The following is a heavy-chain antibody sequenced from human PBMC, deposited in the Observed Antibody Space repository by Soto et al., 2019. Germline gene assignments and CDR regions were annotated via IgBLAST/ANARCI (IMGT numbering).Heavy chain of an antibody. J-gene: IGHJ6*02. CDR1: GYTFTSYY. Sequence: ASVKVSCRASGYTFTSYYMHWVRQAPGQGLEWMGIINPSGGSTSYAQKFQGRVTMTRDTSTSTVYMELSSLRSEDTAVYYCARDHRRLRYFDWLYYYYGMDVWGQGTTVTVSS. CDR2: INPSGGST. D-gene: IGHD3-9*01. CDR3: ARDHRRLRYFDWLYYYYGMDV. V-gene: IGHV1-46*01.